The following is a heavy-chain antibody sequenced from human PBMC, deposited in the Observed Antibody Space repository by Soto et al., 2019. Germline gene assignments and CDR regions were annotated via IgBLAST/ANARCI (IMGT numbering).Heavy chain of an antibody. Sequence: EVQLVESGGGLVQPGGSLRLSCAASGFTFSSYWMSWVRQAPGKGLEWVANIKQDGSEKYYVDSVQGRFTISSDNAKNSLYLQMNSLRAEDTAVYYCARDASRPGAFGGVIGHFDYWGQGTLVTVSS. D-gene: IGHD3-16*02. CDR1: GFTFSSYW. J-gene: IGHJ4*02. CDR3: ARDASRPGAFGGVIGHFDY. V-gene: IGHV3-7*01. CDR2: IKQDGSEK.